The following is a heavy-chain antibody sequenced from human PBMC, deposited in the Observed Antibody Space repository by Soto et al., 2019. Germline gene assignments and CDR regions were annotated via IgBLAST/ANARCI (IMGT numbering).Heavy chain of an antibody. CDR1: GGSISSSSYY. CDR3: ARQVGSRQWLVSSGHYMDV. D-gene: IGHD6-19*01. Sequence: SETLSLTCTVSGGSISSSSYYWGWIRQPPGKGLEWIGSIYYSGSTYYNPSLKSRVTISVDTSKNQFSLKLSSVTAADTAVYYCARQVGSRQWLVSSGHYMDVWGKGTTVTVSS. CDR2: IYYSGST. J-gene: IGHJ6*03. V-gene: IGHV4-39*01.